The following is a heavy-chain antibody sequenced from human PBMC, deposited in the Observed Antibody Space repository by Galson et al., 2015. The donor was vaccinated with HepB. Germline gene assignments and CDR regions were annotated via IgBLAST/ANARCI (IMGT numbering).Heavy chain of an antibody. D-gene: IGHD3-3*01. CDR3: ARDRYDFWSGYPYYYYYMDV. Sequence: SVKVSCKASGYTFTSYGISWVRQAPGQGLEWMGWISAYNGNTNYAQKLQGRVTMTTDTSTSTAYMELRSLRSEDTAVYYCARDRYDFWSGYPYYYYYMDVWGKGTTVTVSS. J-gene: IGHJ6*03. CDR2: ISAYNGNT. V-gene: IGHV1-18*04. CDR1: GYTFTSYG.